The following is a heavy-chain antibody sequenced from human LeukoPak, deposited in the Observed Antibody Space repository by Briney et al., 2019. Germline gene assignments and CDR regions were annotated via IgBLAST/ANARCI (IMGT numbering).Heavy chain of an antibody. Sequence: PGGSLRLSCAASGFTFSSYDMSWVRQAPGKGLVWVSRINSDGSSTTYADSVKGRFTISRDNAKNTVYLQMNSLGAEDTAVYYCARGHSSGNQYDAFDMWGQGTMVTVSS. CDR1: GFTFSSYD. CDR3: ARGHSSGNQYDAFDM. V-gene: IGHV3-74*01. J-gene: IGHJ3*02. D-gene: IGHD3-22*01. CDR2: INSDGSST.